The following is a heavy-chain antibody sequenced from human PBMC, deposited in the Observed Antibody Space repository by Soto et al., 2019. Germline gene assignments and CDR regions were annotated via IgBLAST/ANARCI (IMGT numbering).Heavy chain of an antibody. CDR3: VRDHYYDNSGPLDY. J-gene: IGHJ4*02. V-gene: IGHV1-18*01. CDR2: ISGYNGKT. CDR1: GYMFTNYG. D-gene: IGHD3-22*01. Sequence: ASVKVSCKASGYMFTNYGINWVRQAPGQGLEWMGWISGYNGKTKYAQKFQGRVSLTTDKSTTTAYMELRSLRSDDTAIYYCVRDHYYDNSGPLDYWGQGTLVTSPQ.